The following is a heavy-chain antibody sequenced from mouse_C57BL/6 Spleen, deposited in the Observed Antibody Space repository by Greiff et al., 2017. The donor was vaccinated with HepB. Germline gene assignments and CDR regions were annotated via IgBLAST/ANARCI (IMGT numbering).Heavy chain of an antibody. J-gene: IGHJ3*01. CDR2: ISSGSSTI. D-gene: IGHD2-4*01. CDR3: ARPHYDYDWFAY. Sequence: EVKLMESGGGLVKPGGSLKLSCAASRFTFSDYGMHWVRQAPEKGLEWVAYISSGSSTIYYADTVKGRFTISRDNAKNTLFLQMTSLRSEDTAMYYCARPHYDYDWFAYWGQGTLVTVSA. CDR1: RFTFSDYG. V-gene: IGHV5-17*01.